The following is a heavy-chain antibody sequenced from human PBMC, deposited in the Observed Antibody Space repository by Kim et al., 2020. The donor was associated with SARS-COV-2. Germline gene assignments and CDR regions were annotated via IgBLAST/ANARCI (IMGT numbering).Heavy chain of an antibody. CDR2: I. D-gene: IGHD6-13*01. J-gene: IGHJ4*02. CDR3: AKSSSWSFFDY. Sequence: IGYADSVKGRFTISRDNAKNSLDLQMNSLRAEDTALYYCAKSSSWSFFDYWGQGTLVTVSS. V-gene: IGHV3-9*01.